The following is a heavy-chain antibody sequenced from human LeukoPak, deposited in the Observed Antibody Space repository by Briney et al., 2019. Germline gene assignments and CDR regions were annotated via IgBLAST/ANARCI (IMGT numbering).Heavy chain of an antibody. CDR3: ARDDFWSGYRYYYYYMDV. CDR2: ISAYNGNT. CDR1: GYSFTSYW. D-gene: IGHD3-3*01. V-gene: IGHV1-18*04. Sequence: GESLKISCKGSGYSFTSYWIGWVRQAPGQGLEWMGWISAYNGNTNYAQKLQGRVTMTTDTSTSTAYMELRSLRSDDTAVYYCARDDFWSGYRYYYYYMDVWGKGTTVTVSS. J-gene: IGHJ6*03.